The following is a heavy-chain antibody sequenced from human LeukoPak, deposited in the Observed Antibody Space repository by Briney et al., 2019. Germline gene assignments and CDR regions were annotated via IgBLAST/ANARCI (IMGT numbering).Heavy chain of an antibody. CDR1: GGSFSGYY. J-gene: IGHJ4*02. V-gene: IGHV4-34*01. D-gene: IGHD3-3*01. CDR3: ARTSPNLRFLEWARSYYFDY. Sequence: PSETLSLTCAVYGGSFSGYYWSWIRQPPGKGLEWMGEINNSGSTNYNPSLKRGVTISVDTSKNKFFLKLSSVTAADTAVYYCARTSPNLRFLEWARSYYFDYWGQGTLVTVSS. CDR2: INNSGST.